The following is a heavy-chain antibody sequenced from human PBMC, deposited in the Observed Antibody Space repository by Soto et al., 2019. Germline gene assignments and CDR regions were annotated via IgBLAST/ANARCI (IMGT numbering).Heavy chain of an antibody. CDR2: ITSNSDHI. CDR1: GLMVSAYT. CDR3: ATPYYYNH. V-gene: IGHV3-21*01. J-gene: IGHJ4*02. Sequence: HGGSPRLASAASGLMVSAYTMSWVRQAPGKGLEWLSSITSNSDHIDYADSVRGRFTVSRDNARKSLYLQMDSLGAEDTGVYYCATPYYYNHWGPGTLVTVSS.